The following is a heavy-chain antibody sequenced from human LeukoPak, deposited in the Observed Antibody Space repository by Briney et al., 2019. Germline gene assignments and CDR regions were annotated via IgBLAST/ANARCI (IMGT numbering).Heavy chain of an antibody. CDR1: GGSIGTYY. V-gene: IGHV4-59*08. Sequence: SDTLSLTCTVSGGSIGTYYWSWLRQPPGKGLEGIGYIYYSESTNYNSSLKSRVTISLDTSKNQFSLKLSSVTAADTAVYYCARHGTYNSGWHHFDYWGQGTLVTVSS. J-gene: IGHJ4*02. CDR2: IYYSEST. CDR3: ARHGTYNSGWHHFDY. D-gene: IGHD6-19*01.